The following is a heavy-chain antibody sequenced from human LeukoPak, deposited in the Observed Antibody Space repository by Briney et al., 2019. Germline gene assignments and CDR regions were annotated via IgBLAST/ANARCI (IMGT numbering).Heavy chain of an antibody. D-gene: IGHD2-2*01. CDR1: GGSINSYY. CDR2: IHYRGST. Sequence: SETLSLTCTVSGGSINSYYWSWIRQPPGEGLEWVGYIHYRGSTNYNPSLKSRVTMSVDTSKNQLSLKLSSVTAAATAVYYCARWYCSSNTCYHMDVWGKGPTVTVSS. CDR3: ARWYCSSNTCYHMDV. V-gene: IGHV4-59*01. J-gene: IGHJ6*03.